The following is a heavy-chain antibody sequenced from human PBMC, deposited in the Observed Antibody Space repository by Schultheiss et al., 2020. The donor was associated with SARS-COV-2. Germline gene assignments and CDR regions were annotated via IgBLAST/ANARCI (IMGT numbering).Heavy chain of an antibody. V-gene: IGHV3-30*19. J-gene: IGHJ6*02. CDR2: ISYDGSNK. CDR1: GFTFSSYG. CDR3: AKDRGPYYYYGMDV. Sequence: GGSLKLSCAASGFTFSSYGMHWVRQAPGKGLEWVAVISYDGSNKYYADSVKGRFTISRDNSKNTLYLQMNSLRAEDTAVYYCAKDRGPYYYYGMDVWAEGPRSPSP.